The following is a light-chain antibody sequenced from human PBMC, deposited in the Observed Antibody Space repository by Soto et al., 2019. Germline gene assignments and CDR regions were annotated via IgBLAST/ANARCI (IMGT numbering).Light chain of an antibody. CDR1: SSNIGAGYD. J-gene: IGLJ2*01. CDR2: GNS. Sequence: QSVLTQPPSVSGAPGQRVTISCNGSSSNIGAGYDVHWYQQLPGTAPKLLIYGNSNRPSGVPDRFSGSKSGTSASLAITGLQAEDEADYYCQSYDSSLSGGVFGGGTKVTVL. V-gene: IGLV1-40*01. CDR3: QSYDSSLSGGV.